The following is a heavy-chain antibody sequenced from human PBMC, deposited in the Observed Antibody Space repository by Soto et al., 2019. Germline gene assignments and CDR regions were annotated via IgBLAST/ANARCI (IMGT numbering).Heavy chain of an antibody. J-gene: IGHJ6*02. CDR1: GGTFSSYA. D-gene: IGHD6-19*01. V-gene: IGHV1-69*01. CDR2: IIPIFGTA. CDR3: ARRTGYSSGLSIHYYYYGMDV. Sequence: QVQLVQSGAEVKKPGSSVKVSCKASGGTFSSYAISWVRQAPGQGLEWMGGIIPIFGTANYAQKFQGRVKITADESTSTAYMELSSLRSEDTAVYYCARRTGYSSGLSIHYYYYGMDVWGQGTTVTVSS.